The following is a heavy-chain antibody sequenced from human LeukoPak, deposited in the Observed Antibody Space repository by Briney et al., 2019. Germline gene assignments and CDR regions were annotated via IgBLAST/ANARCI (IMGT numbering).Heavy chain of an antibody. V-gene: IGHV3-23*01. CDR1: GFTFSSYG. Sequence: PGGSLRLSCAASGFTFSSYGMSWVRQAPGKGLEWVSAISGSGGSTYYADSVKGRFTISRDNAKNMLYLQINSLGVEDTAIYYCARGGKLEPTAMPTWGQGSLVVVSS. J-gene: IGHJ5*02. CDR3: ARGGKLEPTAMPT. D-gene: IGHD2-2*01. CDR2: ISGSGGST.